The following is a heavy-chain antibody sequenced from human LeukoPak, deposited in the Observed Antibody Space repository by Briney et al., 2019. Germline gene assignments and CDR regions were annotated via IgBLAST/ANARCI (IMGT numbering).Heavy chain of an antibody. Sequence: SETLSLTCGVYGGSFSGYLWNWIRQPPGKGLEWLGEINHSGSANYHPSLKSRVTISVDTSKNQVTLSLTSVTAADTAVYYCARAVGYCSSTSCYAGLGVWFDPWGQGTLVTVSS. V-gene: IGHV4-34*01. CDR2: INHSGSA. J-gene: IGHJ5*02. D-gene: IGHD2-2*01. CDR1: GGSFSGYL. CDR3: ARAVGYCSSTSCYAGLGVWFDP.